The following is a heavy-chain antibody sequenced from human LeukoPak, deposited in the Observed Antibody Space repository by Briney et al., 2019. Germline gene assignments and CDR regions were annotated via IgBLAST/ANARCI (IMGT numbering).Heavy chain of an antibody. Sequence: GASVKVSCKASGGTFSNYAITWVRQAPGQGLEWMGRIIPIFGTANYAQKFQGRVTITTDESTTTAYMELSSLRSEDTVVYYCASGSGMITFGGVQFDYWGQGTLVTVSP. J-gene: IGHJ4*02. D-gene: IGHD3-16*01. V-gene: IGHV1-69*05. CDR1: GGTFSNYA. CDR3: ASGSGMITFGGVQFDY. CDR2: IIPIFGTA.